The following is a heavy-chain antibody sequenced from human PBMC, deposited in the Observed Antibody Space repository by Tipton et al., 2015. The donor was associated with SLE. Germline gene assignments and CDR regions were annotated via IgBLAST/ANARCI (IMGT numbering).Heavy chain of an antibody. D-gene: IGHD5-18*01. J-gene: IGHJ4*02. CDR2: IYYSGST. CDR3: ARGGHTAMVTFDY. Sequence: GLVKPSETLSITCTVSGGPFSSHYWSWIRQPPGKGLEWIGYIYYSGSTIYNPALKSRVTISVDASKNQFSLNLTSVTAADTAVYYCARGGHTAMVTFDYWGQGTLVTVSS. CDR1: GGPFSSHY. V-gene: IGHV4-59*11.